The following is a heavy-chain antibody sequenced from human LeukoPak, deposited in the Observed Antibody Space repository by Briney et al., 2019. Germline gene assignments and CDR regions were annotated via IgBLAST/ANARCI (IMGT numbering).Heavy chain of an antibody. CDR2: IKQDGSEK. V-gene: IGHV3-7*01. CDR3: ARDRADIVVVPAAFYYYYYYYMDV. J-gene: IGHJ6*03. Sequence: GGSLRLSCAASGFTFSSYWMSWVRQAPGKGLEWVANIKQDGSEKYYVDSVKGRFTISRDNAKNSLYLQMNSLRAEDTAVYYCARDRADIVVVPAAFYYYYYYYMDVWGKGTTVTVSS. CDR1: GFTFSSYW. D-gene: IGHD2-2*01.